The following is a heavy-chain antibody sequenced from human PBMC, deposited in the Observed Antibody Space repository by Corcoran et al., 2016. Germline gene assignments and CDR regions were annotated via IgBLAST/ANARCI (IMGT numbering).Heavy chain of an antibody. CDR3: AKDHKWGQHPRGFDP. CDR2: ISYDGSNK. Sequence: QVQLVESGGGVVQPGRSLRLSCAASGFTFSSYGMHWVRQAPGKGLEWVAVISYDGSNKYYADSVKGRFTISRDNSKNTLYLQMNSLRAEDTAVYYCAKDHKWGQHPRGFDPWGQGTLVTASS. D-gene: IGHD7-27*01. CDR1: GFTFSSYG. V-gene: IGHV3-30*18. J-gene: IGHJ5*02.